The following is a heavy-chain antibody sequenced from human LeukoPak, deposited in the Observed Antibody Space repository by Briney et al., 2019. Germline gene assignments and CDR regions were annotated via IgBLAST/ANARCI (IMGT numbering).Heavy chain of an antibody. CDR1: GFTVSSNY. D-gene: IGHD3-22*01. CDR3: ARGHADSSDAFYI. Sequence: GGSLRLSCAASGFTVSSNYMSWVRQAPGKGLEWVSVIYSGGSTYYADSVKGRFTISRDNSKNTLYLQMNSLRAEDTAVYYCARGHADSSDAFYIWGQGTMVTVSS. CDR2: IYSGGST. V-gene: IGHV3-53*01. J-gene: IGHJ3*02.